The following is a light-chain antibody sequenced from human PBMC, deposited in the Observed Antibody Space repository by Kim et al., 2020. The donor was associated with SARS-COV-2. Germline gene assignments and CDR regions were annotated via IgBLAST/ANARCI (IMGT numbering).Light chain of an antibody. CDR1: NIGSKS. V-gene: IGLV3-21*04. CDR2: YDS. CDR3: QVWGSSSDHWV. Sequence: SYELTQPPSVSVAPGKTARITCGENNIGSKSVHWYQQEPGQAPVLVIYYDSDRPSGIPERFSGSNSGNTATLTISRVEAGDEADYYCQVWGSSSDHWVFGGGTKLTVL. J-gene: IGLJ3*02.